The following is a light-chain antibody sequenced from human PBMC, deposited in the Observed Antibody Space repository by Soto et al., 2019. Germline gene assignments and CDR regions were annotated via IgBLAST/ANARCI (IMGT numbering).Light chain of an antibody. Sequence: EIVLTQSPATLSLSPGERATLSCRASQSVGGFLAWYQQKSGQAPRLLIYDTSKRATGIPARFSGSGLGIDFTLPITSLEPEDFAIYHCQHRSNWPPMYTFGQGTKLEIK. CDR3: QHRSNWPPMYT. J-gene: IGKJ2*01. CDR2: DTS. V-gene: IGKV3-11*01. CDR1: QSVGGF.